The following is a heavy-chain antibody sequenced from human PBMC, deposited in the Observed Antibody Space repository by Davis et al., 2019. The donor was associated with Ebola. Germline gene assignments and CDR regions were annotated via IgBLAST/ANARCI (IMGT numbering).Heavy chain of an antibody. CDR2: IKTDGSTI. Sequence: HTGGSLRLSCAASGFTFNNYYLHWVRHSPGKGLEWVARIKTDGSTIRYADSVKGRFTISRDNTNNTLYLQMNNLRGEDTAVYYCVRDTSHQLPHWLYYFYGMDVWGQGTTVTVSS. CDR3: VRDTSHQLPHWLYYFYGMDV. D-gene: IGHD2-2*01. V-gene: IGHV3-74*01. CDR1: GFTFNNYY. J-gene: IGHJ6*02.